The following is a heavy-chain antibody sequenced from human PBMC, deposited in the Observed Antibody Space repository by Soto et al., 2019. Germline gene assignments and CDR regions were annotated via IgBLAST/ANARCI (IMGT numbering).Heavy chain of an antibody. Sequence: GESLKISSKSSGDSFTRYWIIWVRQMPGKGLEWMGRIDPSDSYTNYSPSFQGHVTISADKSISTAYLQWSSLKASDTAMYYCARLSIAARQTSMDVWGQGTTVTVSS. V-gene: IGHV5-10-1*01. D-gene: IGHD6-6*01. CDR1: GDSFTRYW. J-gene: IGHJ6*02. CDR3: ARLSIAARQTSMDV. CDR2: IDPSDSYT.